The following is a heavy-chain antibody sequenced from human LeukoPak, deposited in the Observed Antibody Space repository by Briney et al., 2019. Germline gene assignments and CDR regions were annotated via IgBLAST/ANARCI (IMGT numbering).Heavy chain of an antibody. CDR2: ISAYNGNT. J-gene: IGHJ5*02. CDR1: GGTFSSYA. V-gene: IGHV1-18*01. Sequence: ASVKVSCKASGGTFSSYAISWVRQAPGQGLEWMGWISAYNGNTNYAQKLQGRVTMTTDTSTSTAYMELRSLRSDDTAVYYCARVEQCSSTGCYAPNWFDPWGQGTLVTVSS. D-gene: IGHD2-2*01. CDR3: ARVEQCSSTGCYAPNWFDP.